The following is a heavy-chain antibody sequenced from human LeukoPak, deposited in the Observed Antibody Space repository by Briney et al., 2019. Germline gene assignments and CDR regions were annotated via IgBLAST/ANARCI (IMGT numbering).Heavy chain of an antibody. CDR3: AKDGSWSCTD. CDR2: IEHHGNNK. J-gene: IGHJ4*02. CDR1: GFTFSSSA. D-gene: IGHD2-8*02. Sequence: PRGSLRLSCGASGFTFSSSAMHWVRQGPGKGLEWVAYIEHHGNNKYYADSVKGRFTISRDNSKGSLYLQMNSLRADDTAVYYCAKDGSWSCTDWGQGTLVRVSS. V-gene: IGHV3-30*02.